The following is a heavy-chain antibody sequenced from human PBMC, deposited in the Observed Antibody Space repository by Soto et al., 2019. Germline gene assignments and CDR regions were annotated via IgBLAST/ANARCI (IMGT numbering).Heavy chain of an antibody. D-gene: IGHD3-3*01. CDR3: ARDIWSGDYKWFDS. CDR2: ISNDGRVQ. J-gene: IGHJ5*01. Sequence: GGSLRLSCTSSTISINVHGIQWVRQAPAKGLEWLAFISNDGRVQYYADSVKGRFTISRDYSKNTVDLQMNSLRNEETAVYYCARDIWSGDYKWFDSWGPGTLVTVSS. V-gene: IGHV3-30*03. CDR1: TISINVHG.